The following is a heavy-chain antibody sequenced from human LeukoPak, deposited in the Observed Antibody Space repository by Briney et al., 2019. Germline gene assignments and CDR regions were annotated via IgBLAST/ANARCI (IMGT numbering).Heavy chain of an antibody. V-gene: IGHV3-7*03. CDR3: ARERYGSGSYYNDY. Sequence: GGSLRLSCAASGFTFSSYWMSWVRQAPGKGLECVANIKQDGSEKYYVDSVKGRFTISRDNAKNSLYLQMNSLRAEDTAVYYCARERYGSGSYYNDYWGQGTLVTVSS. CDR2: IKQDGSEK. J-gene: IGHJ4*02. D-gene: IGHD3-10*01. CDR1: GFTFSSYW.